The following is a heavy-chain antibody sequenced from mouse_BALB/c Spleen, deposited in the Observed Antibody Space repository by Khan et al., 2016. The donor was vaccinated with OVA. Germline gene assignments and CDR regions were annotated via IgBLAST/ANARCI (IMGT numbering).Heavy chain of an antibody. Sequence: EVQLVESGPGLVKPSQSLSLTCTVTGYSITSDYAWNWIRQFPGNKLEWMGYISYSGSTSYNPSLKSRISITRDTSKNQFFLHLNSVTTEDTATYYCARYYGSYFDYWGQGTTLTVSS. J-gene: IGHJ2*01. V-gene: IGHV3-2*02. D-gene: IGHD1-1*02. CDR2: ISYSGST. CDR1: GYSITSDYA. CDR3: ARYYGSYFDY.